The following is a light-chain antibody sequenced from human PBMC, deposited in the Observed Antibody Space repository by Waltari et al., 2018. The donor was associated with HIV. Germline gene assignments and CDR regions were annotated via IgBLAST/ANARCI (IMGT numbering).Light chain of an antibody. CDR2: WAS. J-gene: IGKJ1*01. CDR1: QSVLYSSSNRNY. CDR3: QQYYSSPWT. Sequence: DIVMTQSPDSLAVSLGERATINCKSSQSVLYSSSNRNYLAWYQQKPGQPPKLLIYWASTRESGVPDRFSGSGSGTDFTLTISILQAEDVAVYYCQQYYSSPWTFGQGTKVEIK. V-gene: IGKV4-1*01.